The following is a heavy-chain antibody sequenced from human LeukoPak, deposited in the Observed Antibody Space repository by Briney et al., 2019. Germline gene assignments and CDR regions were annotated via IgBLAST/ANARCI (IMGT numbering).Heavy chain of an antibody. J-gene: IGHJ4*02. V-gene: IGHV3-53*04. D-gene: IGHD3-3*01. CDR1: GFTVSSNY. CDR2: IYSGGST. Sequence: GGPLRLSCAASGFTVSSNYMSWVRQAPGKGLEWVSVIYSGGSTYYADSVKGRFTISRHNSKNTLYLQMNSLRAEDTAVYYCARDAPERFLEWLIYWGQGTLVTVSS. CDR3: ARDAPERFLEWLIY.